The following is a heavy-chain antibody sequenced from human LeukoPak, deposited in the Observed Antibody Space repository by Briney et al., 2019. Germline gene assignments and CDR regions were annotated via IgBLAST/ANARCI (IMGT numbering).Heavy chain of an antibody. CDR2: ISGSGGST. CDR3: ARDPNGDYIGTFDM. J-gene: IGHJ3*02. V-gene: IGHV3-23*01. CDR1: GFTFSSYA. D-gene: IGHD4-17*01. Sequence: GGSLRLSCAASGFTFSSYAMSWVRQAPGKGLEWVSAISGSGGSTYYADSVKGRFTISRDNSKNTLYLQMNSLRAEDTAVYFCARDPNGDYIGTFDMWGRGTMASVSS.